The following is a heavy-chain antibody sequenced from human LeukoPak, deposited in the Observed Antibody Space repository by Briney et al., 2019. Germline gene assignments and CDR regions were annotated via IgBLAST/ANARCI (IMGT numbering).Heavy chain of an antibody. D-gene: IGHD1-26*01. V-gene: IGHV3-30*12. CDR3: ARDESVGAGATYFDY. CDR2: IYYDGSDK. Sequence: PGRSLRLSCAASGFSFSYYGMHWVRQAPGKGLEWVAVIYYDGSDKYYTDTVKGRFTISRDNSKTTLYLQMNSLRAEDTAVYYCARDESVGAGATYFDYWGQGTLVTVSS. CDR1: GFSFSYYG. J-gene: IGHJ4*02.